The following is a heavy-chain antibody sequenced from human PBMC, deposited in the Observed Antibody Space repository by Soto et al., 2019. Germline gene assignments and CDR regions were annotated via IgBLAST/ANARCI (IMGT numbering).Heavy chain of an antibody. CDR2: VIPIFGTP. D-gene: IGHD2-15*01. CDR1: GGTFGSYA. V-gene: IGHV1-69*06. J-gene: IGHJ4*02. Sequence: QVQLVQSGAEVKKPGSSVKVSCKSSGGTFGSYAISWVRQAPGQGLEWMGGVIPIFGTPHYAQKFHGRVTIPADIPTSTAYLELSSLKAADPAVYYCSKIRWPIRLQEEDEIWGQGTLVTVSS. CDR3: SKIRWPIRLQEEDEI.